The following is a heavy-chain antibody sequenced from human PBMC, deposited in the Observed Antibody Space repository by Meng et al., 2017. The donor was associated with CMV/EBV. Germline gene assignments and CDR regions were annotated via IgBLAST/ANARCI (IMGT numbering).Heavy chain of an antibody. D-gene: IGHD5-18*01. CDR3: AKDMGEGIQLWSWGMDV. CDR1: GFTFGDYA. J-gene: IGHJ6*02. Sequence: SLKISCAASGFTFGDYAMHWVRQAPGKGLEWVSGISWNSGSIGYADSVKGRFTISRDNAKNSLYLQMNSLRAEDTALYYCAKDMGEGIQLWSWGMDVWGQGTTVTVSS. V-gene: IGHV3-9*01. CDR2: ISWNSGSI.